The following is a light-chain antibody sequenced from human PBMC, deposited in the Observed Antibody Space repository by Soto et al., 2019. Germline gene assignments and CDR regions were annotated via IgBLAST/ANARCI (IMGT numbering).Light chain of an antibody. CDR3: LHDHNYPRT. CDR2: AES. J-gene: IGKJ1*01. V-gene: IGKV1-6*01. Sequence: AIQMTQSPSSLSASIGDRVTITCRASQDIRDDLGWYQQKPGKAPNLLIYAESNLHTGVPSRFSGSGSGTDFTLTISSLQPEDFATYYCLHDHNYPRTFGQGTKVDIK. CDR1: QDIRDD.